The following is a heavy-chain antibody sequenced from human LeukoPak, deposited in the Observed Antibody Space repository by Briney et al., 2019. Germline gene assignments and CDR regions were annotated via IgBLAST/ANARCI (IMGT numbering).Heavy chain of an antibody. CDR1: GGSISSSSYY. J-gene: IGHJ4*02. D-gene: IGHD3-22*01. CDR2: IYYSGST. Sequence: PSETLSLTCTVSGGSISSSSYYWGWIRQPPGKGLEWIGSIYYSGSTYYYPSLKSRVTISVDTSKNQFSLKLSSVTAADTAVYYCASRWGYYDSSGYYPSHFDYWGQGTLVTVSS. V-gene: IGHV4-39*01. CDR3: ASRWGYYDSSGYYPSHFDY.